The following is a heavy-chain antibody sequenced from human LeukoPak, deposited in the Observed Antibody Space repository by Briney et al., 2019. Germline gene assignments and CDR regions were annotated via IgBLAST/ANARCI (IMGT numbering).Heavy chain of an antibody. D-gene: IGHD3-3*01. CDR3: ARGPPPYYDFWSGDYDYYGMDV. V-gene: IGHV1-18*01. Sequence: ASVKVSCKASGYTFTSYGISWVRQAPGQGVERMGWISAYNGNTNYAQKLQGRVTMTTDTSTSTAYMELRSLRSDDTAVYYCARGPPPYYDFWSGDYDYYGMDVWGQGTTVTVSS. CDR2: ISAYNGNT. CDR1: GYTFTSYG. J-gene: IGHJ6*02.